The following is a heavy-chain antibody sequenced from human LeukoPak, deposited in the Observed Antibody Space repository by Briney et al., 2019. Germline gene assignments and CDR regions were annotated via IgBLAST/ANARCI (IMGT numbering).Heavy chain of an antibody. D-gene: IGHD6-19*01. CDR3: AKVRSGWYRSAFDI. CDR2: IIGSGGST. V-gene: IGHV3-23*01. CDR1: GFSFSDYA. Sequence: GGSLRLSCAGSGFSFSDYAMSWVRQAPGKGLEWVSAIIGSGGSTYYADSVKGRFTISRDNSKNTLYLQMNSLRAEDTAVYYCAKVRSGWYRSAFDIWGQGTMVTVSS. J-gene: IGHJ3*02.